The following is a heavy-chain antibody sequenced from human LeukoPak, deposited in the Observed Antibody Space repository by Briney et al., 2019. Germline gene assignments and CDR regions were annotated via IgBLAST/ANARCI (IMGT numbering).Heavy chain of an antibody. CDR3: AKTSVGEGRIIGSGYFDN. CDR1: GFTFSNHA. V-gene: IGHV3-23*01. D-gene: IGHD2-15*01. Sequence: GGSLRLSCAASGFTFSNHAINWVRPAPGKGREWVSFISVGGSVPYYADPAKGRLTLSTDNSKNTLDLQMISLRAEDTAVYYCAKTSVGEGRIIGSGYFDNWGQGTRVTVSS. J-gene: IGHJ4*02. CDR2: ISVGGSVP.